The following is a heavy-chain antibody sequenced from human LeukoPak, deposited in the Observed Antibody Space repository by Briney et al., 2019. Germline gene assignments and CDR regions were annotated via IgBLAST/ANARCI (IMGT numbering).Heavy chain of an antibody. CDR3: ARGDCGGDCYLSMATYDI. Sequence: PGGSLRLSCAVDGLTFRNYATRWVRQAPGGGLGWVAFILHDGSNKYYAESVKDRFTLSRDNSKNTLYLQMNSMRADDAALYYCARGDCGGDCYLSMATYDIWGQGTKVTVSS. V-gene: IGHV3-30-3*01. CDR2: ILHDGSNK. J-gene: IGHJ3*02. CDR1: GLTFRNYA. D-gene: IGHD2-21*02.